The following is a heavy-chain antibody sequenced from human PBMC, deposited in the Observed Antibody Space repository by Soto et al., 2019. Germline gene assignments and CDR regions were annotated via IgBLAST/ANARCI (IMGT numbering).Heavy chain of an antibody. Sequence: SETLSLTCSVSGDSVSSGGSYWSWVRQHPGRGLEWIGFIYDSGRAYYNPSLKSRVIVSVDTSQNQFSLKLSSVTAADTAVYYCARASSSSWSSTYYFDYWGQGTLVTVSS. V-gene: IGHV4-31*03. CDR3: ARASSSSWSSTYYFDY. CDR1: GDSVSSGGSY. CDR2: IYDSGRA. D-gene: IGHD6-13*01. J-gene: IGHJ4*02.